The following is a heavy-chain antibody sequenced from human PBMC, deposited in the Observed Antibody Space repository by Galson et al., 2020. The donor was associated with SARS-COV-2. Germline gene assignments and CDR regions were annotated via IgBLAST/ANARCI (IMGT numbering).Heavy chain of an antibody. D-gene: IGHD2-2*01. CDR2: FDPEYGGT. Sequence: ASVKVSCKVSGYTLTELSMQWVRQAPGQGLEWMGGFDPEYGGTVYAQKFLGRVTMTEDTSTDTAYFEVRGLGSEDTAVYYCATAFAYQMLRLSHWGQGTLVTVSS. CDR1: GYTLTELS. V-gene: IGHV1-24*01. J-gene: IGHJ4*02. CDR3: ATAFAYQMLRLSH.